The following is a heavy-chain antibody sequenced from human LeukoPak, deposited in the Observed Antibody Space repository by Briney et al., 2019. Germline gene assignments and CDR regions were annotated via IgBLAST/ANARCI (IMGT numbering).Heavy chain of an antibody. V-gene: IGHV4-39*07. Sequence: SETLSLTCTVSGGSISSSSYYWGWIRQPPGKGLEWIGSIYYSGSTYYNPSLKSRVAISVDTSKNQFSLKLSSVTAADTAVYYCARARCSYGGVFDYWGQGTLVTVSS. CDR2: IYYSGST. D-gene: IGHD5-18*01. CDR3: ARARCSYGGVFDY. J-gene: IGHJ4*02. CDR1: GGSISSSSYY.